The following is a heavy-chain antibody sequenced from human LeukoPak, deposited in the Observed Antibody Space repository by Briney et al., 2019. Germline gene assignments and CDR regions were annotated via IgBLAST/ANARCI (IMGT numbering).Heavy chain of an antibody. CDR2: ITSSGSDI. Sequence: GGSLRLSCAASGFTFSDYYMSWIRQAPGKGLEWVSYITSSGSDIYYADSVRGRFTISRDNAKNSLFLQMNSLRAEDTAVYYCTGDRGIASIGSYWGQGTLVTVSS. J-gene: IGHJ4*02. CDR1: GFTFSDYY. D-gene: IGHD6-13*01. V-gene: IGHV3-11*01. CDR3: TGDRGIASIGSY.